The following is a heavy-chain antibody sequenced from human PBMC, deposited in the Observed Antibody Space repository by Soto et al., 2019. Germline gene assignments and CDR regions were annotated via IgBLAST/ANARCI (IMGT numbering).Heavy chain of an antibody. Sequence: SETLSLTCTVSGGSINSSSSYWAWIRQPPGKGLEWIGYIYYSGSTNYNPSLKSRVTISVDTSKNQFSLKLSSVTAADTAVYYCARTTYYYASSGYYGYYFDYWGQGTLVTVSS. CDR3: ARTTYYYASSGYYGYYFDY. J-gene: IGHJ4*02. CDR2: IYYSGST. CDR1: GGSINSSSSY. V-gene: IGHV4-61*05. D-gene: IGHD3-22*01.